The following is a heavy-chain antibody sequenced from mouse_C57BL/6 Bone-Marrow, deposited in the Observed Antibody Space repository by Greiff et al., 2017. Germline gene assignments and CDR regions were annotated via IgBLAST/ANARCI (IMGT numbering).Heavy chain of an antibody. V-gene: IGHV1-50*01. CDR2: IDPSDSYT. D-gene: IGHD1-1*01. Sequence: QVQLQQPGAELVKPGASVKLSCKASGYTFTSYWLQWVKQRPGQGLEWIGEIDPSDSYTNYNQKFKGKATLTVDTSSSTAYMQLSSLTSEDSAVYYGARGGYYGSSLAWFAYWGQGTLVTVSA. CDR1: GYTFTSYW. CDR3: ARGGYYGSSLAWFAY. J-gene: IGHJ3*01.